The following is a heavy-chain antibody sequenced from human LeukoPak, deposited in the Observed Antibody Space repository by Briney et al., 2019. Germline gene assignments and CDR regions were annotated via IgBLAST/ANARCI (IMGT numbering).Heavy chain of an antibody. CDR3: ETAYEIGEDSIAAAGDY. V-gene: IGHV1-2*02. Sequence: ASAKVSCKASGYTFTGYYMHWVRQAPGQGLEWIGWINPNSGGTNYAQKFQGRVTMTRDTSISTAYMELSRLRSDDTSVFKRETAYEIGEDSIAAAGDYWGQGTLVTVSS. CDR1: GYTFTGYY. J-gene: IGHJ4*02. D-gene: IGHD6-13*01. CDR2: INPNSGGT.